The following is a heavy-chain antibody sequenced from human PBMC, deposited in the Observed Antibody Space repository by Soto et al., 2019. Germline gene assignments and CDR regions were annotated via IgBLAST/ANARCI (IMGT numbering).Heavy chain of an antibody. CDR3: AKASYYHDSGNYFPFDY. D-gene: IGHD3-10*01. Sequence: VQLLESGGGLVQPGGSLRLSCAASGFTFSNYGMSWVRQAPGKGLEWVSSISRSGGNTYYADSVKGRFTISRDNSKNTLYLQMNSLTADDTAVYSCAKASYYHDSGNYFPFDYGGQGTLVTVSS. CDR1: GFTFSNYG. V-gene: IGHV3-23*01. J-gene: IGHJ4*02. CDR2: ISRSGGNT.